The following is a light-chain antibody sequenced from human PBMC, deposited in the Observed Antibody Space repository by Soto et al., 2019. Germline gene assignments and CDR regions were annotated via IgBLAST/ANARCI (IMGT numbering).Light chain of an antibody. Sequence: QSALTQPASVSGSPGQSITTSCTGTSSDVGGYNYVSWYQQHPGKAPKLMIYEVSNRPSGVSNRFSGSKSGNTASLTISGLQAEDEADYYCSSYTSSSTLLYVFGIGTKLTVL. J-gene: IGLJ1*01. CDR1: SSDVGGYNY. CDR3: SSYTSSSTLLYV. CDR2: EVS. V-gene: IGLV2-14*01.